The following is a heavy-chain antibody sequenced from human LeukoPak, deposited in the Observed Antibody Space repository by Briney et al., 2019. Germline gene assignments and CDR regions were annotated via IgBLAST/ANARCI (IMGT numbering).Heavy chain of an antibody. Sequence: GGSLRLSCAASGFPFSNYYMSWIRQAPGKGLEWISYIGSSGYAIYYADSVKGRFTISRDNAKNSLYLQMDSLRAEDTAIYYCARPQTSSSSTASLGYWGQGTLVTVSS. D-gene: IGHD6-6*01. CDR2: IGSSGYAI. V-gene: IGHV3-11*01. CDR3: ARPQTSSSSTASLGY. CDR1: GFPFSNYY. J-gene: IGHJ4*02.